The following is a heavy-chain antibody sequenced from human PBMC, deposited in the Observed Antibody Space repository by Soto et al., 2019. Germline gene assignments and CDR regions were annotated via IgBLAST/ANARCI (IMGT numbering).Heavy chain of an antibody. J-gene: IGHJ4*02. D-gene: IGHD6-19*01. Sequence: PGGSLRLSCAASGFTFSSYGMHWVRQAPGKGLEWVAVISYDGSNKYYADSVKGRFTISRDNSKNTLYLQMNSLRAEDTAVYYCAKGPTYSSGWYTNWGQGTLVTVSS. CDR1: GFTFSSYG. V-gene: IGHV3-30*18. CDR2: ISYDGSNK. CDR3: AKGPTYSSGWYTN.